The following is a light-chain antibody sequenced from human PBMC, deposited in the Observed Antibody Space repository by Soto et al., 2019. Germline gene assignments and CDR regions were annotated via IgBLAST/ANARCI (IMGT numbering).Light chain of an antibody. J-gene: IGLJ1*01. CDR1: GSDVGAYIY. CDR3: TSYRGSSTHEYA. V-gene: IGLV2-14*03. Sequence: HCVLTQPASASGAAGQSITISCTGSGSDVGAYIYVSWYQHHPGKAPKLIIYDVNNRPSGVSDRFSGSKPGNTASLTISGVQAEDEADYFCTSYRGSSTHEYAFGTGTKVTVL. CDR2: DVN.